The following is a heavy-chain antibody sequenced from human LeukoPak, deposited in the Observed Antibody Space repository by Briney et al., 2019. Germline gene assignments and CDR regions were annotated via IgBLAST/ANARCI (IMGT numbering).Heavy chain of an antibody. D-gene: IGHD2-21*02. CDR3: ASSYCGGNCLVS. J-gene: IGHJ5*02. CDR1: GFTFSDYY. CDR2: ISSSGSTT. Sequence: GGSLRLSCAASGFTFSDYYMSWIRQAPGRGLESVSYISSSGSTTYYTDSVKGRFTISRDNAKNSLYLQMNSLRPEDTAVYYCASSYCGGNCLVSWGQGPLVTVSS. V-gene: IGHV3-11*01.